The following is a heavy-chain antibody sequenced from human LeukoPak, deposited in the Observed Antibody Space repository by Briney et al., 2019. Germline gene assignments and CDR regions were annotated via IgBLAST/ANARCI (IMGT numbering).Heavy chain of an antibody. CDR1: GGSISSSSYY. Sequence: SETLSLTCTVSGGSISSSSYYWGWIRQPPGKGLKWIGSIYYSGSTYYSPSLKSRVTISVDTSKNQFSLKLSSVTAADTAVYYCARAPKFYCTNGVCYILDWGRGTLVTVSP. J-gene: IGHJ4*02. CDR2: IYYSGST. V-gene: IGHV4-39*01. D-gene: IGHD2-8*01. CDR3: ARAPKFYCTNGVCYILD.